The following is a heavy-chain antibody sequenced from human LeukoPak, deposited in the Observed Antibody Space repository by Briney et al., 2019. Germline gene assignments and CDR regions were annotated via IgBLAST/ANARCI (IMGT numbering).Heavy chain of an antibody. Sequence: SETLSLTCTVSGGSISSYYWSWIRQPPGKGLEWIGYIYYSGSTNYNPSLKSRVTISVDTSKNQFSLKLSSVTAADTAVYYCAREGRENGGSGYFDYWGQGTLVPVSS. J-gene: IGHJ4*02. V-gene: IGHV4-59*01. CDR1: GGSISSYY. CDR2: IYYSGST. CDR3: AREGRENGGSGYFDY. D-gene: IGHD1-26*01.